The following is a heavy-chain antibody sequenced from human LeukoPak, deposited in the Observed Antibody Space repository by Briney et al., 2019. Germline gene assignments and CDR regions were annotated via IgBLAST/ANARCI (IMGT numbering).Heavy chain of an antibody. D-gene: IGHD3-22*01. J-gene: IGHJ4*02. CDR1: GGSISSSSYY. CDR2: IYYSGST. CDR3: ARLTWKMFYYDSSGPKARGFDY. Sequence: SETLSLTCTVSGGSISSSSYYWGWIRQPPGKGLEWIGSIYYSGSTYYNPSLKSRVTISVDTSKNQFSLKLSSVTAADTAVYYCARLTWKMFYYDSSGPKARGFDYWGQGTLVTVSS. V-gene: IGHV4-39*07.